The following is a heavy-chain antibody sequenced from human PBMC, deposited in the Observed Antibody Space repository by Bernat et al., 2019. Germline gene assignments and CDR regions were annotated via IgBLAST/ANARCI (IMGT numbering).Heavy chain of an antibody. Sequence: VQLVESGGGLVQPGGSLRLSCAASGFTFSSYGMHWVRQAPGKGLEWVSYISGSSHTIYYADSVRGRFTISRDNAKNSLYLQMNSLRGEDTALYYCAREDGSGSGSYGMDVWGQGTTVTVSS. J-gene: IGHJ6*02. CDR3: AREDGSGSGSYGMDV. V-gene: IGHV3-48*01. CDR2: ISGSSHTI. D-gene: IGHD3-10*01. CDR1: GFTFSSYG.